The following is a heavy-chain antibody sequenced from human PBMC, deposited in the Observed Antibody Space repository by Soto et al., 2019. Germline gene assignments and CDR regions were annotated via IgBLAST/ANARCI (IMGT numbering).Heavy chain of an antibody. CDR2: IYYSGST. V-gene: IGHV4-39*02. CDR3: ARPTDYGDYGEAGWYFDL. D-gene: IGHD4-17*01. Sequence: QLQLQESGPGLVKPSETLSLTCTVSGGSISSSSYYWGWIRQPPGKGLEWIGSIYYSGSTYYNPSLKSRVTMSVDTSKNHFSLKLSSVTAADTAVYYCARPTDYGDYGEAGWYFDLWGRGTLVTVSS. J-gene: IGHJ2*01. CDR1: GGSISSSSYY.